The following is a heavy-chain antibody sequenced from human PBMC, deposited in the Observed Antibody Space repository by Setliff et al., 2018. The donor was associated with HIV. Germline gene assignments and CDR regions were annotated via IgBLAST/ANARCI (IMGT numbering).Heavy chain of an antibody. Sequence: PSETLSLTCTVSGVSINTINYYWGWIRQPPGKGLEWIGNIYSTGTTYFNPSLQSRVRISVDTSKNQFSLTLTSVTAADTAVYYCAREWRGRYYYYMDVWGKGTTVTVSS. V-gene: IGHV4-39*07. CDR1: GVSINTINYY. CDR2: IYSTGTT. CDR3: AREWRGRYYYYMDV. J-gene: IGHJ6*03. D-gene: IGHD3-10*01.